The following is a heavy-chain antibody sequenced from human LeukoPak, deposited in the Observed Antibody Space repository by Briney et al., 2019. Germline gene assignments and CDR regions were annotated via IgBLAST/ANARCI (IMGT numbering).Heavy chain of an antibody. Sequence: GGSLRLSCSASGLTFSSYALNWVRQAPGKGLEYVSAISSNGVTTYYADSVKGRFTISRDNSDNTLYLQMSSLRAEDTAVYYCVTRMTTVVSPGYWGQGTLVTVSS. CDR2: ISSNGVTT. CDR1: GLTFSSYA. V-gene: IGHV3-64D*09. CDR3: VTRMTTVVSPGY. D-gene: IGHD4-23*01. J-gene: IGHJ4*02.